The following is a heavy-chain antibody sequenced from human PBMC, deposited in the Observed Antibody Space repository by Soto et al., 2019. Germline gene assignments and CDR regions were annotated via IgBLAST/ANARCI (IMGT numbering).Heavy chain of an antibody. CDR3: ATRAADYDFWSGYYSYYYYMDV. CDR2: IYYSGST. Sequence: SGTLSLTCXVSGGSISSYYWSWIRQPPGKGLEWIGYIYYSGSTNYNPSLKSRVTISVDTSKNQFSLKLSSVTAADTAVYYCATRAADYDFWSGYYSYYYYMDVWGKGTTVTVSS. D-gene: IGHD3-3*01. V-gene: IGHV4-59*08. J-gene: IGHJ6*03. CDR1: GGSISSYY.